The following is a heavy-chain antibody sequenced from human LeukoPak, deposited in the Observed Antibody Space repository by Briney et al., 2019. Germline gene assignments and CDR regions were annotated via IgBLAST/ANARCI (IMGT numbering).Heavy chain of an antibody. D-gene: IGHD1-26*01. CDR3: ARDGGVGATWDY. Sequence: PSETLSLTCTISGGSISSYYWSWIRQPPGRGLEWIGYIHYSGTTNYNPSLKSRVTISVDTSKNQFSLKLSSVTAADTAVYYCARDGGVGATWDYWGQGTLVTVSS. CDR2: IHYSGTT. CDR1: GGSISSYY. V-gene: IGHV4-59*12. J-gene: IGHJ4*02.